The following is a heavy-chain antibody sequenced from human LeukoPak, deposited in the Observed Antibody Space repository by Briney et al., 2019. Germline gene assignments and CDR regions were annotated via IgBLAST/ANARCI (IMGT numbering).Heavy chain of an antibody. Sequence: PGGSLRLSCAASGFTFSTYGVHWVRQAPGKGLEWVAVIWYDGSNKYYADSVKGRFTISRDNSKNTLYLQMNSLRAEDTAVYYCARERGYSGYDLNYFDYWGQGTLVTVSS. J-gene: IGHJ4*02. D-gene: IGHD5-12*01. CDR1: GFTFSTYG. CDR2: IWYDGSNK. V-gene: IGHV3-33*01. CDR3: ARERGYSGYDLNYFDY.